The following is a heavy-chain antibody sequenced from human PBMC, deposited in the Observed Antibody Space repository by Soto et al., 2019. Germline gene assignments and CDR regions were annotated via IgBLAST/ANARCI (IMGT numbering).Heavy chain of an antibody. Sequence: QVQLQESGPGLVKPSQSLSLTCTVSGGSISSGDFYWSWIRQSPGKGLEWIGYIYYSGTTYYNPSLKSRVTISVDTSKNQFFLKLSSVTPADTAVYFCASDIVGPGMAVWGQGTTVTVSS. V-gene: IGHV4-30-4*01. D-gene: IGHD2-15*01. J-gene: IGHJ6*02. CDR2: IYYSGTT. CDR1: GGSISSGDFY. CDR3: ASDIVGPGMAV.